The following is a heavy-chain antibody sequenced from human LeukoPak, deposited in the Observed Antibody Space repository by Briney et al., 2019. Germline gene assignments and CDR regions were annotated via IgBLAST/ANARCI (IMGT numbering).Heavy chain of an antibody. CDR3: ARGPSYRSWYLDY. D-gene: IGHD3-16*02. V-gene: IGHV4-34*01. J-gene: IGHJ4*02. CDR2: INHSGST. Sequence: PSETLSLTCAVYGGSFSGYYWSWIRQPPGKGLEWIGEINHSGSTNYNPSLKSRVTISVDTSKNQFSLKLSSVTAADTAVYYCARGPSYRSWYLDYWGQGTLVTVSS. CDR1: GGSFSGYY.